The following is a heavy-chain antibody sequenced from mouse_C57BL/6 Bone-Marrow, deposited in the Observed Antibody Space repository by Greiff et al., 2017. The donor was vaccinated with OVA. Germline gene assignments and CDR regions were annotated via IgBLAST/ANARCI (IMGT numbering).Heavy chain of an antibody. V-gene: IGHV1-19*01. J-gene: IGHJ3*01. CDR3: ARCGYDEAWFAY. CDR2: INPYNGGT. D-gene: IGHD2-2*01. CDR1: GYTFTDYY. Sequence: VQLQQSGPVLVKPGASVKMSCKASGYTFTDYYMNWVKQSHGKSLEWIGVINPYNGGTSYNQKFKGKATLTVDKSSSTAYMELNSLTSEDSAVYYCARCGYDEAWFAYWGQGTLVTVSA.